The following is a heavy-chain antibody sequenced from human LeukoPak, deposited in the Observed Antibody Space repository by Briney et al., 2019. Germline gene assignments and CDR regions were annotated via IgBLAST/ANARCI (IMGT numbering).Heavy chain of an antibody. CDR2: IYYSGST. CDR1: GGSISSSSYY. Sequence: SETQSLTCTVSGGSISSSSYYWGWIRQPPGKGLEWIGSIYYSGSTYYNPSLKSRVTISVDTSKNQFSLKLSSVTAADTAVYYCARAPYCSSTSCYRWFDPWGQGTLVTVSS. D-gene: IGHD2-2*02. J-gene: IGHJ5*02. V-gene: IGHV4-39*07. CDR3: ARAPYCSSTSCYRWFDP.